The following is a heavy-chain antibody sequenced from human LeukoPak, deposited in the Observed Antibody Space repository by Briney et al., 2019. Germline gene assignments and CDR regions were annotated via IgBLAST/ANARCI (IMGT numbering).Heavy chain of an antibody. D-gene: IGHD3-10*01. V-gene: IGHV4-39*01. CDR3: ARALIRGVIRVDNWFDP. CDR2: IYYTGTT. Sequence: SETLSLTCGVSGGSISSSYYWGWIRQPPGKGLELFGTIYYTGTTYYNPSLKSRVTMSVDTSKNQFSLNLTSVTAADTAVYYCARALIRGVIRVDNWFDPWGQGILVTVSS. J-gene: IGHJ5*02. CDR1: GGSISSSYY.